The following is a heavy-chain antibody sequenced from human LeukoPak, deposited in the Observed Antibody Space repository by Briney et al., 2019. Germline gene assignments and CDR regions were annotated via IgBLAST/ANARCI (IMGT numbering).Heavy chain of an antibody. J-gene: IGHJ4*02. CDR3: ARGLTYSSSWHLDY. CDR2: VWYDGSHK. CDR1: GFTFSSYD. Sequence: PGGSLRLSCAVSGFTFSSYDMHWVRQAPGKGLQWVAVVWYDGSHKYYAASVKGRFTISRDNSKKTPYLQMNSLTAEDTAVYYCARGLTYSSSWHLDYWGQGTLVTVSS. D-gene: IGHD6-13*01. V-gene: IGHV3-33*01.